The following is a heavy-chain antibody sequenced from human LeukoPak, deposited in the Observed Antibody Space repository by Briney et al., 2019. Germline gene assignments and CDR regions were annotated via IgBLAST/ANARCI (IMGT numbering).Heavy chain of an antibody. D-gene: IGHD2/OR15-2a*01. J-gene: IGHJ3*02. CDR1: GFTFSSFW. Sequence: GGSLRLSCAVSGFTFSSFWMSWVRQAPGKGLQWVANIKQDGSEKDYVDSLKGRFTISRDNAKNSLYLQMNSLRAEDTAVYYCARNSPLATYAFDIWGQGTMVTVSS. CDR3: ARNSPLATYAFDI. V-gene: IGHV3-7*01. CDR2: IKQDGSEK.